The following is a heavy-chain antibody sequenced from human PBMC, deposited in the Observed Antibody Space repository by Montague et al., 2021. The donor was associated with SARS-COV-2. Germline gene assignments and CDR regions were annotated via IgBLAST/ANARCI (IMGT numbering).Heavy chain of an antibody. CDR1: GVSITSTNW. J-gene: IGHJ4*02. D-gene: IGHD4-11*01. CDR2: ISYGGIA. V-gene: IGHV4-4*02. Sequence: SETRSLTCAVSGVSITSTNWWSLVRQPPGEGLEWFGEISYGGIATYNPSLKSRATISMDRSRNLFSLQLISVTAADTAIYYCAGKVLTVPADYWGQGTLVTVS. CDR3: AGKVLTVPADY.